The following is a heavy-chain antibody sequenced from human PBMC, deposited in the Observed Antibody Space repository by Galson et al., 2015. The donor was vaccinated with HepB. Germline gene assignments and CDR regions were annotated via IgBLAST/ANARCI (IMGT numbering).Heavy chain of an antibody. CDR3: ARGSLYGDPPSF. D-gene: IGHD4-17*01. V-gene: IGHV1-8*01. J-gene: IGHJ4*02. CDR1: GYTFTSYD. Sequence: SVKVSCKASGYTFTSYDINWVRQATGRGLEWMGWMNPNSGNTGYAQKFQGRVTMTRNTSISTAYMELSSLRSEDTAVYYCARGSLYGDPPSFWGQGTLVTVSS. CDR2: MNPNSGNT.